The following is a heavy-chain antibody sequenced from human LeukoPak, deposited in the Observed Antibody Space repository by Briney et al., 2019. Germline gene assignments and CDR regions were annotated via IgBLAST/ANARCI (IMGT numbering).Heavy chain of an antibody. D-gene: IGHD3-10*01. Sequence: PGGSLRLSCAASGFTFSDYAMSWVRQAPGKGLEWVSTISDSGGSTYYADSMKGRFTISRDNSKNTLYLQMNSLRAEDTAIHYCAKVPYSDYGSGRPPFMDVWGQGTTVAVSS. CDR3: AKVPYSDYGSGRPPFMDV. CDR1: GFTFSDYA. J-gene: IGHJ6*02. CDR2: ISDSGGST. V-gene: IGHV3-23*01.